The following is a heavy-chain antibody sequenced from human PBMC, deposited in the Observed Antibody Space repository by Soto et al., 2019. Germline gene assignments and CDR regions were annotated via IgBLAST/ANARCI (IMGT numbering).Heavy chain of an antibody. CDR3: ARHGLTIFGVVPSSGFDY. Sequence: QVQLQQWGAGLLKPSETLSLTCAVYGGSFSGYYWSWIRQPPGKGLEWIGEINHSGSTNYNPSLKSRVTISVYTSKNQFSLKLSSVTAADTAVYYCARHGLTIFGVVPSSGFDYWGQGTLVTVSS. CDR1: GGSFSGYY. D-gene: IGHD3-3*01. J-gene: IGHJ4*02. CDR2: INHSGST. V-gene: IGHV4-34*01.